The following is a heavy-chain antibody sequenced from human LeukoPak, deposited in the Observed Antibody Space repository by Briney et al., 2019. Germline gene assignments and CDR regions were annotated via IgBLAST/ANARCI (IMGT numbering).Heavy chain of an antibody. CDR3: ASSIAVAGTGFDY. CDR2: IIPIFGTA. Sequence: ASVKVSCKASGGTFSSYAISWVRQAPGQGLEWMGGIIPIFGTANYAQKFQGRVTITADESTSTAYMELSRLRSDDTAVYYCASSIAVAGTGFDYWGQGTLVTVSS. CDR1: GGTFSSYA. D-gene: IGHD6-19*01. J-gene: IGHJ4*02. V-gene: IGHV1-69*01.